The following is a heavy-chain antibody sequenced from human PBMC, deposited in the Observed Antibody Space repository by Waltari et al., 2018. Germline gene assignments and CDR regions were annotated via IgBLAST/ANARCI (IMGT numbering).Heavy chain of an antibody. Sequence: QVQLVQSGAEVKHPGASVNVSGKTSGSTFPNYDITWVRQGPGQRIEWMGWMNPNSGNTGFAQDFQDRLIMTANNAITTAYMGLTGLTSGDTAVYYCARAAAPGKGAHWFDPWGQGTLVTVSS. D-gene: IGHD6-13*01. J-gene: IGHJ5*02. V-gene: IGHV1-8*01. CDR2: MNPNSGNT. CDR3: ARAAAPGKGAHWFDP. CDR1: GSTFPNYD.